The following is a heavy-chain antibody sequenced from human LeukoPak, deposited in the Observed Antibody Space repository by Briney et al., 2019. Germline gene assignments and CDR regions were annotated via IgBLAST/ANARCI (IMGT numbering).Heavy chain of an antibody. Sequence: PSETLSLTCAVYGGSFSGYYWSWIRQPPGKGLEWTGEINHSGSTNYNPSLKSRVTISVDTSKNQFSLKLSSVTAADTAVYYCARLRITIFGVVSPTNSRVVWFDPWGQGTLVTVSS. CDR2: INHSGST. V-gene: IGHV4-34*01. D-gene: IGHD3-3*01. CDR1: GGSFSGYY. J-gene: IGHJ5*02. CDR3: ARLRITIFGVVSPTNSRVVWFDP.